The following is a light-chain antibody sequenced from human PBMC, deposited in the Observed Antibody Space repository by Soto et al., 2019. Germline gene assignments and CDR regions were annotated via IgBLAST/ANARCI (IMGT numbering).Light chain of an antibody. CDR1: SSDVGGYNY. CDR2: DVG. Sequence: QSALTQPASVSGSPGQSITISCTGTSSDVGGYNYVSWYQQHPGKAPKLMIYDVGNRPSGVSNRFSGSKSGNTASLTISGLQAEDEADYYCSSFTTSRTLLFGGGTNLTVL. V-gene: IGLV2-14*01. CDR3: SSFTTSRTLL. J-gene: IGLJ2*01.